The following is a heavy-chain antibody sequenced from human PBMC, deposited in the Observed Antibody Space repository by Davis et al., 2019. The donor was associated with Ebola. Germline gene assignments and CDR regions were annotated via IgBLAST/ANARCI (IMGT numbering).Heavy chain of an antibody. CDR2: MYTGATHA. Sequence: PGGSLRLSCAASGFTFSSYWMHWVRQAPGKGLVWLSRMYTGATHAYYADSVKGRISISRDNAKNTLYLQLNSLRAEDSAVYYCVRGGVGYGNFDSWGQGTLVTVSS. CDR1: GFTFSSYW. CDR3: VRGGVGYGNFDS. D-gene: IGHD5-12*01. J-gene: IGHJ4*02. V-gene: IGHV3-74*01.